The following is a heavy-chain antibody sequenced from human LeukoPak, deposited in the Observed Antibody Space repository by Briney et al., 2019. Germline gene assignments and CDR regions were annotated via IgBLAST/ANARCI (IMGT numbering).Heavy chain of an antibody. CDR2: INHSGST. Sequence: PSETLSLTCAVYGGSFSGYYWSWIRQPPGKGLEWIGEINHSGSTNYNPSLKSRVTISVDTSKNQFSLNLSSVTAADTAVYYCARGGSSSSPYYYYYYMDVWGKGTTVTVSS. J-gene: IGHJ6*03. V-gene: IGHV4-34*01. CDR1: GGSFSGYY. CDR3: ARGGSSSSPYYYYYYMDV. D-gene: IGHD6-6*01.